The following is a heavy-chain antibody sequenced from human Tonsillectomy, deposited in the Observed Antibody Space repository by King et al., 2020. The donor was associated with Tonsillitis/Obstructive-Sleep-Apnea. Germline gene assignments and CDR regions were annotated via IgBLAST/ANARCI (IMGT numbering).Heavy chain of an antibody. Sequence: VQLQQWGAGLLKPSETLSLTCAVYGGSFSGYYWSWIRQPPGKGLEWIGEINHSGSTNYNPSLKSRVTISVDTSKNQFSLKLSSVTAADTAVYYCASVGATRTYYYYYGMDVWGQGTTVTVSS. CDR1: GGSFSGYY. CDR3: ASVGATRTYYYYYGMDV. V-gene: IGHV4-34*01. D-gene: IGHD1-26*01. CDR2: INHSGST. J-gene: IGHJ6*02.